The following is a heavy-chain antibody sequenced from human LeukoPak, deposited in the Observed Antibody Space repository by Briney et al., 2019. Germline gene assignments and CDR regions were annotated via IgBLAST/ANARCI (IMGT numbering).Heavy chain of an antibody. CDR2: IHNSGAT. Sequence: SETLSLTCSVSGGSISSSSYYWVCIRQPPGKGLEWIATIHNSGATYYNPSLKNRATISVDTSKNQFSLKQSFVTAATTAFYYCARYCSGGSCDSSNWFDSWGQGTLVTVSS. CDR3: ARYCSGGSCDSSNWFDS. D-gene: IGHD2-15*01. J-gene: IGHJ5*01. V-gene: IGHV4-39*01. CDR1: GGSISSSSYY.